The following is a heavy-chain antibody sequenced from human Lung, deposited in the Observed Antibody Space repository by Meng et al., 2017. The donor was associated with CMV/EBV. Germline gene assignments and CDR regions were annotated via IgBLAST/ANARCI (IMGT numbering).Heavy chain of an antibody. CDR1: GYTLTNYY. Sequence: ASVPVSXKASGYTLTNYYLHWVRQAPGQGLEWMGIINPSDNTTIYVQKFQGRVTMTRDTSTSTVYTELSSLRSDDTALYYCARDLGYSSSWYFQYYFDCWGQGTLVTVSS. D-gene: IGHD6-13*01. V-gene: IGHV1-46*01. J-gene: IGHJ4*02. CDR2: INPSDNTT. CDR3: ARDLGYSSSWYFQYYFDC.